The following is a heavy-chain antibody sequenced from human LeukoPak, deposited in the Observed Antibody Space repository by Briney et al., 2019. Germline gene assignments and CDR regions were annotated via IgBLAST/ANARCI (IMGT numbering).Heavy chain of an antibody. CDR3: AREWSAFDI. Sequence: PGGSLRLSCAASGRTFTEYYMHWIRQAPGKGLEWVSFIGGTAGNTYYADSVKGRFTISRDNAKNSLYLQVNSLRAEDTAVYYCAREWSAFDIWGQGTMVTVSS. CDR2: IGGTAGNT. D-gene: IGHD2-8*01. J-gene: IGHJ3*02. V-gene: IGHV3-11*04. CDR1: GRTFTEYY.